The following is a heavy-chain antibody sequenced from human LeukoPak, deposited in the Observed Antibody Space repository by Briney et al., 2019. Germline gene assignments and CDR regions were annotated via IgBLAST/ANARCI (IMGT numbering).Heavy chain of an antibody. CDR3: ARENGVYFQH. V-gene: IGHV4-59*01. Sequence: SETLSITCTVSGGSISSYYWSWIRQPPGKGLEWIGYIYYSGSTNYNPSLKSRVTISVDTSKNQFSLKLSSVTAADTAVYYCARENGVYFQHWGQGTLVTVSS. CDR2: IYYSGST. CDR1: GGSISSYY. D-gene: IGHD2-8*01. J-gene: IGHJ1*01.